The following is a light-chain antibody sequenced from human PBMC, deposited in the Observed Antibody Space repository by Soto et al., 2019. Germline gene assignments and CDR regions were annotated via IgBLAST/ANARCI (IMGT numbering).Light chain of an antibody. Sequence: QSVLTQPPSVSAAPGQKVTISCSGSSSNIGNNYVSWYQSLPGTAPKLLIYRNNQRPSGVPDRFSGSKSGTSASLAISGLRSEDEADYYCATWDDSLSGGGVFGGGTKLTVL. V-gene: IGLV1-47*01. CDR3: ATWDDSLSGGGV. CDR2: RNN. CDR1: SSNIGNNY. J-gene: IGLJ3*02.